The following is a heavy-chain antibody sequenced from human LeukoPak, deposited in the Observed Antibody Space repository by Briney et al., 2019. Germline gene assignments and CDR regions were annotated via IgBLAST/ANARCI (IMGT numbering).Heavy chain of an antibody. J-gene: IGHJ4*02. Sequence: SETLSLTCTVSGYSISSGYYWGWIRQPPGKGLEWIGSIYHSGSTYYNPSLKSRVTISVDTSKNQFSLKLSSVTAADTAVYYCASTSAWPELLWFGEFPFDYWGQGTLVTVSS. V-gene: IGHV4-38-2*02. CDR2: IYHSGST. D-gene: IGHD3-10*01. CDR3: ASTSAWPELLWFGEFPFDY. CDR1: GYSISSGYY.